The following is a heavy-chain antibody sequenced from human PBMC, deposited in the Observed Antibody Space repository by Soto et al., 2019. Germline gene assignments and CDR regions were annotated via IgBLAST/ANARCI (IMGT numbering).Heavy chain of an antibody. CDR2: IIPILETP. J-gene: IGHJ5*02. CDR3: ARERGWSFSS. D-gene: IGHD1-26*01. CDR1: GGTFSTYT. Sequence: QVQLVQSGAEVKKPGASVKVSCKASGGTFSTYTINWVRQAPGQGPEWMGGIIPILETPNYAQKFQGRVTITADESTTTAHMELSSLRSEDTAIYYCARERGWSFSSWGQGTLVTVSS. V-gene: IGHV1-69*16.